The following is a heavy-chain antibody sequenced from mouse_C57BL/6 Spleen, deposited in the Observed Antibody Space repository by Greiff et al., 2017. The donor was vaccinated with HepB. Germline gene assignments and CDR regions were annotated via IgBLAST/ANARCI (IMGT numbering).Heavy chain of an antibody. CDR3: TRNFYYYGSSYDAMDY. CDR1: GYTFTSYW. J-gene: IGHJ4*01. Sequence: EVQLQQSGTVLARPGASVKMSCKTSGYTFTSYWMHWVKQRPGQGLEWIGAIYPGNSDTSYNQKFKGKAKLTAVTSASTAYMELSSLTNEDSAVYYCTRNFYYYGSSYDAMDYWGQGTSVTVSS. CDR2: IYPGNSDT. D-gene: IGHD1-1*01. V-gene: IGHV1-5*01.